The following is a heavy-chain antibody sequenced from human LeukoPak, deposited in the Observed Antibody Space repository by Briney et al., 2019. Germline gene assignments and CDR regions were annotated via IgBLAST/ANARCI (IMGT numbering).Heavy chain of an antibody. CDR3: AREGHPDYYDSSGYYLDY. CDR2: ISAYNGNT. D-gene: IGHD3-22*01. CDR1: GYTFTSYG. J-gene: IGHJ4*02. V-gene: IGHV1-18*01. Sequence: ASVKVSCKASGYTFTSYGISWVRQAPGQGLEWMGWISAYNGNTNYAQKLQGRVTMTTDTSTSTAYMELRSLRSDDTAVYYCAREGHPDYYDSSGYYLDYWGQGTLVTVSS.